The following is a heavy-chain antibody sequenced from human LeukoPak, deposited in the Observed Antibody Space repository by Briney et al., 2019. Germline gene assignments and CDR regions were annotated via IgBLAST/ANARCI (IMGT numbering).Heavy chain of an antibody. Sequence: GAFLQICCKGSGYSISSYWIGCGRQMPRERLEGMGINYPGDSDTRYSPSFQGQVTISADKSISTAYLQWSSLKASDTAMYYCARHDSSSSYYYYGMDVWGQGTTVTVSS. CDR1: GYSISSYW. V-gene: IGHV5-51*01. D-gene: IGHD6-6*01. CDR2: NYPGDSDT. J-gene: IGHJ6*02. CDR3: ARHDSSSSYYYYGMDV.